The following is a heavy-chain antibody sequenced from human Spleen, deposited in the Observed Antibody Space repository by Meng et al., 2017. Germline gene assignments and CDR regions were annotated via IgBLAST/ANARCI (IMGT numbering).Heavy chain of an antibody. Sequence: ASVKVSCKASGYTFTGYYMHWVRQAPGQGLEWMGWINPNSGGTNYAQKFQGRVTMTRDTSISTAYMELSRLRSDDTAVYYCARGEDVLLWFGELSEWGQGTPVTVSS. CDR2: INPNSGGT. CDR3: ARGEDVLLWFGELSE. J-gene: IGHJ4*02. D-gene: IGHD3-10*01. CDR1: GYTFTGYY. V-gene: IGHV1-2*02.